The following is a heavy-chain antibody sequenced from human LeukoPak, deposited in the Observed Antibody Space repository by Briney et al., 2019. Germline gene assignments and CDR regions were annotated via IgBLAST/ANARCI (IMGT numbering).Heavy chain of an antibody. CDR3: ARGSGNQYFQH. V-gene: IGHV3-23*01. Sequence: GGTLRLSCAASGFSFSGNGVSWVRQAAGQGLEWVASISGSGGTTYYADSVKGRFTISRDNAKNTLYLQMNGLRVEDTAVYYCARGSGNQYFQHWGQGTLVTVSS. CDR2: ISGSGGTT. J-gene: IGHJ1*01. D-gene: IGHD4-23*01. CDR1: GFSFSGNG.